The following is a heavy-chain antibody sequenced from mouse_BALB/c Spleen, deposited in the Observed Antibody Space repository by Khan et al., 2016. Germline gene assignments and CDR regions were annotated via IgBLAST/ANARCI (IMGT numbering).Heavy chain of an antibody. CDR1: GYSITSGYY. CDR2: ISYDGSN. V-gene: IGHV3-6*02. J-gene: IGHJ2*01. Sequence: EVQLQESGPGLVKPSQSLSITCSVTGYSITSGYYWNWIRQFPGNKLEWMGYISYDGSNNYNPSLKNRISITRDPSKNQFFLKLNSVTTEDTATYYCARAWYFDYWGQGTTLTVAS. CDR3: ARAWYFDY.